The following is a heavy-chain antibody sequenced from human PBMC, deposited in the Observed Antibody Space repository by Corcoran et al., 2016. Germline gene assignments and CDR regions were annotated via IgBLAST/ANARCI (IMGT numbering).Heavy chain of an antibody. V-gene: IGHV2-5*01. CDR2: IYWNDDK. CDR1: GFSLSTSGVG. D-gene: IGHD5-12*01. CDR3: AHSEPGDSGYGDWFDP. J-gene: IGHJ5*02. Sequence: QITLKESGPTLVKPTQTLTLTCTFSGFSLSTSGVGVGWIRQPPGKALEWLALIYWNDDKRYSPSLKSRLTTTKDTSKNQVVLTMTNMDPVDTATYYCAHSEPGDSGYGDWFDPWGQGTLVTVSS.